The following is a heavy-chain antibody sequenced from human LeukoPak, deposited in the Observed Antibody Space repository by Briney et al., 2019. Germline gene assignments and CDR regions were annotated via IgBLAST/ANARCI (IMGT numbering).Heavy chain of an antibody. CDR1: GGTFSSYA. Sequence: GASVKVSCKASGGTFSSYAIGWVRQAPGQGLEWMGGIIPIFGTANYAQKFQGRVTITADESTSTAYMELSSLRSEDTAVYYCAGGLVTAILGAFEYYFDYWGQGTLVTVSS. D-gene: IGHD2-21*02. V-gene: IGHV1-69*13. CDR3: AGGLVTAILGAFEYYFDY. J-gene: IGHJ4*02. CDR2: IIPIFGTA.